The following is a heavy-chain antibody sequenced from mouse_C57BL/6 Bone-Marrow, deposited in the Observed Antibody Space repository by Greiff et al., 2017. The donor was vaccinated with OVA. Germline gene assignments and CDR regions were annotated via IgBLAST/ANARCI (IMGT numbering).Heavy chain of an antibody. CDR1: GYTFTSYW. Sequence: QVQLKQPGAELVMPGASVKLSCKASGYTFTSYWMHWVKQRPGQGLEWIGEIDPSDSYTNYNQKFKGKSTLTVDKSSSTAYMQLSSLTSEDSAVYYCARYYYGNLYAMDYWGQGTSVTVSS. CDR3: ARYYYGNLYAMDY. V-gene: IGHV1-69*01. CDR2: IDPSDSYT. J-gene: IGHJ4*01. D-gene: IGHD2-1*01.